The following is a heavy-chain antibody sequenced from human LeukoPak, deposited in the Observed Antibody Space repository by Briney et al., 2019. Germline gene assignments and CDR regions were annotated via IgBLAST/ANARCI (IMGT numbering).Heavy chain of an antibody. CDR2: ISAYNGNT. V-gene: IGHV1-18*04. D-gene: IGHD3-9*01. CDR3: ARDSSNWYDILTGYYFPHDY. Sequence: ASVKVSCKASGYTFTSYGISWVRQAPGQGLEWMGWISAYNGNTNYAQKLQGRVTMTTDTSTSTAYMELRSLRPDDTAVYYCARDSSNWYDILTGYYFPHDYWGQGTLVTASS. J-gene: IGHJ4*02. CDR1: GYTFTSYG.